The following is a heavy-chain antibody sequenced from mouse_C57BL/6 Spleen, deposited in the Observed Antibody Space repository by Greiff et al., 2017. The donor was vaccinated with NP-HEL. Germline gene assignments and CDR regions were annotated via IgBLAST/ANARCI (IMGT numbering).Heavy chain of an antibody. V-gene: IGHV1-61*01. Sequence: VQLQQSGAELVRPGSSVKLSCKASGYTFTSSWMDWVKQRPGQGLEWIGNIYPSDSETHYNQKFKDKATLTVDKSSSTAYMQLSSLTSEDSAVYYCARGRSYYFDYWGQGTTLTVSS. CDR3: ARGRSYYFDY. J-gene: IGHJ2*01. CDR1: GYTFTSSW. CDR2: IYPSDSET.